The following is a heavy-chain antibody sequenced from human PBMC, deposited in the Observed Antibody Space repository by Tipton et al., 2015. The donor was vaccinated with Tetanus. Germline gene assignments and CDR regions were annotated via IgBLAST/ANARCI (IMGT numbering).Heavy chain of an antibody. CDR1: GGSFSGYY. D-gene: IGHD5/OR15-5a*01. J-gene: IGHJ6*02. Sequence: TLSLTCAVKGGSFSGYYWTWIRQAPGKGLEWIGQINHSGGTSYSSSLKSRVTISLDTSKTPFSLRLRSVTAADTAVYFCARERNVGVSVRDGMDVWGQGTMVTVSS. CDR2: INHSGGT. CDR3: ARERNVGVSVRDGMDV. V-gene: IGHV4-34*01.